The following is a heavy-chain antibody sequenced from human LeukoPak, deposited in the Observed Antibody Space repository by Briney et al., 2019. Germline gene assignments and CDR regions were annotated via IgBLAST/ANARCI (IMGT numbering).Heavy chain of an antibody. V-gene: IGHV4-59*01. J-gene: IGHJ6*02. CDR1: GGSISNYY. Sequence: SETLSLTCTVSGGSISNYYWNWLRQPPGKGLEWIGYFHYSGSSNYNPSLKSRVTMSLDTSKNQLSLKLSSVTAADTAVYYCATGCNFGLDVWGQGTTVTVSS. D-gene: IGHD2-15*01. CDR3: ATGCNFGLDV. CDR2: FHYSGSS.